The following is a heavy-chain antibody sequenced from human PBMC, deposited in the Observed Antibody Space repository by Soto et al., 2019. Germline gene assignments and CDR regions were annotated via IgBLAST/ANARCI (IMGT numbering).Heavy chain of an antibody. CDR2: IVVGSGNT. CDR3: AAGYCSGGSCSPYYYYYYGMDV. V-gene: IGHV1-58*01. Sequence: QMQLVRSGPEVKTPGTSVKVSCKASGFTFTSSAVQWVRQARGQRLEWIGWIVVGSGNTNYAQKFQERVTITRDMSTSTAYMELSSLRSEDTAVYYCAAGYCSGGSCSPYYYYYYGMDVWGQGTTVTVSS. D-gene: IGHD2-15*01. J-gene: IGHJ6*02. CDR1: GFTFTSSA.